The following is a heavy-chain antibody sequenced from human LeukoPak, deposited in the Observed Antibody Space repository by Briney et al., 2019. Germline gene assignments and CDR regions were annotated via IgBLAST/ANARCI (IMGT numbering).Heavy chain of an antibody. D-gene: IGHD1-26*01. J-gene: IGHJ4*02. CDR1: GDSFSRNGVT. CDR3: TATDTTFDY. CDR2: TYYRSRWYN. V-gene: IGHV6-1*01. Sequence: SQTLSLTCAISGDSFSRNGVTWNWIRQSPSRGLEWLGRTYYRSRWYNDYALSVKSRITVNPDTSKNQFSLQLSSVTPEDTAIYYCTATDTTFDYWGQGSLVTVSS.